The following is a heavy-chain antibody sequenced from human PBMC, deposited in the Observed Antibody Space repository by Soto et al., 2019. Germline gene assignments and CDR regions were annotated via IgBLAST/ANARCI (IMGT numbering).Heavy chain of an antibody. Sequence: QVQMVESGGGVVQPGTSLRLSCVVTGLTFSGYGMHWVRQAPGKGLEWVADITYDGSSTYYADAVKGRFTVSRDNSNNRLYMQMTSLRGDDTAMYYCAKDPMGSGWRNIDSWGQGTLVIVSS. CDR2: ITYDGSST. CDR1: GLTFSGYG. V-gene: IGHV3-30*13. CDR3: AKDPMGSGWRNIDS. D-gene: IGHD3-3*01. J-gene: IGHJ4*02.